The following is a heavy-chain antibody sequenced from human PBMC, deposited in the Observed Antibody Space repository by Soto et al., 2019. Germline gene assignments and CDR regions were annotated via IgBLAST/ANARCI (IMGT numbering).Heavy chain of an antibody. CDR2: INAGNGNT. J-gene: IGHJ3*02. D-gene: IGHD2-2*01. CDR3: ARAYRDDHSDVVPAAMEILWWPRGDAFDI. CDR1: GYTFTSYA. V-gene: IGHV1-3*01. Sequence: ASVKVSCKASGYTFTSYAMHWVRQAPGQRLEWMGWINAGNGNTKYSQKFQGRVTITRDTSASTAYMELSSLRSEDTAVYYCARAYRDDHSDVVPAAMEILWWPRGDAFDIWGQGTMVTVSS.